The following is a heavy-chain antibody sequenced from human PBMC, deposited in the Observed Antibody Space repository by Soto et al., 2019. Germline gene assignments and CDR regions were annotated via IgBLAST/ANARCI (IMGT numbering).Heavy chain of an antibody. J-gene: IGHJ4*02. CDR3: TRASSLDFDF. Sequence: LSLSCTTSGFTVVDYSLSWVRQAPGKGLEWVVFIRRNAYGGTTDYAASVKGRFTISRDDSKSIAYLQMNSLRTEDTALYYCTRASSLDFDFWGQGTLVTVSS. CDR1: GFTVVDYS. V-gene: IGHV3-49*04. CDR2: IRRNAYGGTT. D-gene: IGHD3-16*01.